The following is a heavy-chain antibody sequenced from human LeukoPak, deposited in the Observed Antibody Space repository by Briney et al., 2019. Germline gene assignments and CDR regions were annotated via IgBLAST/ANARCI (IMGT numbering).Heavy chain of an antibody. CDR1: GFTYSSYD. CDR3: ARRRGSYCSGGSCYSGYFDY. V-gene: IGHV3-13*01. D-gene: IGHD2-15*01. CDR2: IGTAGDT. Sequence: GGALRHSCAASGFTYSSYDRHWVRQATGKGLEWVSAIGTAGDTYYPRSVKGRVTISRVKAQNYLYLEMKSLRAGDTAVYYCARRRGSYCSGGSCYSGYFDYWGQGTLVTVSS. J-gene: IGHJ4*02.